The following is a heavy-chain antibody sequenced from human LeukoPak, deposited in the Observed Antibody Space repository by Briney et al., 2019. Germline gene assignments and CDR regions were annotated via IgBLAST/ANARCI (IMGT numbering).Heavy chain of an antibody. CDR3: AKDQYDYVRGEFDY. CDR1: GFTVSSNY. V-gene: IGHV3-53*01. J-gene: IGHJ4*02. D-gene: IGHD3-16*01. Sequence: GGSLRLSCAASGFTVSSNYMSWVRQAPGKGLEWVSVIYSGGSTYYADSVKGRFTISRDNSKNTLYLQMKSLRAEDTAVYYCAKDQYDYVRGEFDYWGQGTLVTVSS. CDR2: IYSGGST.